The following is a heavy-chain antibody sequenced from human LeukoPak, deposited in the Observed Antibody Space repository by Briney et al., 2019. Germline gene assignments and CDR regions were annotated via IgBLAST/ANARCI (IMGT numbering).Heavy chain of an antibody. CDR2: IYYSGST. D-gene: IGHD2-21*01. CDR1: GGSVSSGSYY. V-gene: IGHV4-61*01. J-gene: IGHJ6*04. Sequence: SETLSLTCSASGGSVSSGSYYWSWIRQPPGKGLEWIGYIYYSGSTNNSPSLKSRVTISVDTSKNQFSLKLSSVTAADTAVYYCARDLLDYYYGMDVWGKGTTVTVSS. CDR3: ARDLLDYYYGMDV.